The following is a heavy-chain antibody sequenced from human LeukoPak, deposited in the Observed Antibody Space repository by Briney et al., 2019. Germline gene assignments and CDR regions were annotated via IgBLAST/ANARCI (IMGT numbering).Heavy chain of an antibody. D-gene: IGHD3-10*01. J-gene: IGHJ3*02. Sequence: EASVKVSCKASGFTFTSSAVQWVRQARGQRLEWIGWIVVGSGDTNSAQKFQERVTITRDMSTRTAYMELSSLRFEDTAVYYCGADSMPRGVFSYAFDIWGQGTMVTVSS. CDR2: IVVGSGDT. V-gene: IGHV1-58*01. CDR3: GADSMPRGVFSYAFDI. CDR1: GFTFTSSA.